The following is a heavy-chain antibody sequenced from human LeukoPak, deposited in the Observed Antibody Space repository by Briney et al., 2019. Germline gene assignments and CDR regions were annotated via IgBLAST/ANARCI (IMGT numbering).Heavy chain of an antibody. CDR1: GYTFTDYY. V-gene: IGHV1-2*02. CDR3: ARDDNWKPLDY. D-gene: IGHD1-20*01. J-gene: IGHJ4*02. CDR2: IIPNSGGT. Sequence: ASVKVSCKTSGYTFTDYYMHWVRQAPGQGLEWMGWIIPNSGGTKYAQKFQGRVTMTRDTSISTAYIELSRLRSDDTAVYYCARDDNWKPLDYWGQGSLVTVSS.